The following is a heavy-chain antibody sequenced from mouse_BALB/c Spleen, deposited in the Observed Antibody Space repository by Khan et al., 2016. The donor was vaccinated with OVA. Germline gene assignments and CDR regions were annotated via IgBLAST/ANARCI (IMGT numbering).Heavy chain of an antibody. V-gene: IGHV3-2*02. D-gene: IGHD1-1*01. J-gene: IGHJ2*01. Sequence: EVQLQESGPGLVKPSQSLSLTCTVTGYSITTDYACNWIRQLPGNKLELMGYIRYSGNTKYNPSLKSRISITRDTSKNQFFLQLKSVTTEDTARYYCAEVYGGDFDYWGQGTTLTVSS. CDR2: IRYSGNT. CDR1: GYSITTDYA. CDR3: AEVYGGDFDY.